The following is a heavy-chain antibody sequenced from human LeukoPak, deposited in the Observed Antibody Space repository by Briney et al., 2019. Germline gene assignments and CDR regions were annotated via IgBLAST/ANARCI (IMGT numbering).Heavy chain of an antibody. CDR3: ARGDSGWYHKYYYYYMDV. D-gene: IGHD6-19*01. CDR1: GGTISSSSYY. V-gene: IGHV4-39*07. J-gene: IGHJ6*03. CDR2: IYYSGST. Sequence: NPSETLSLTCTVSGGTISSSSYYWGWIRQPPGKGLEWIGSIYYSGSTYYNPSLKSRVTISVDTSKNQFSLKLSSVTAADTAVYYCARGDSGWYHKYYYYYMDVWGKGTTVTVSS.